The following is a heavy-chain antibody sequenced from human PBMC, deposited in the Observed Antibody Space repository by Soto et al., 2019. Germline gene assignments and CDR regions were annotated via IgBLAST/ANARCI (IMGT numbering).Heavy chain of an antibody. V-gene: IGHV1-69*02. J-gene: IGHJ3*02. D-gene: IGHD2-2*02. CDR2: IIPILGIA. CDR1: GGTFSSYT. Sequence: SVKVSCKVSGGTFSSYTISWVRQAPGQGLDWMGRIIPILGIANYAQKFQGRVTITADKSTSTAYMELSSLRSEDTAVYYCARVPNDIVVVPAAIRAFDIWGQGTMVTVSS. CDR3: ARVPNDIVVVPAAIRAFDI.